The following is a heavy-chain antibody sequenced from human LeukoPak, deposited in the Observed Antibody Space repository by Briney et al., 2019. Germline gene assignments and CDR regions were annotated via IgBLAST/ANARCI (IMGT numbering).Heavy chain of an antibody. D-gene: IGHD6-13*01. J-gene: IGHJ4*02. Sequence: PSETLSLTCTVSGGSISSSSYYWSWIRQPPGKGLEWIGYIYYRGSTNYNPSLKSRVTISVDTSKNQFSPKLSSVTAADTAVYYCARALMMEGAGSSWYEQYYFDYWGQGTLVTVSS. CDR1: GGSISSSSYY. CDR2: IYYRGST. CDR3: ARALMMEGAGSSWYEQYYFDY. V-gene: IGHV4-61*01.